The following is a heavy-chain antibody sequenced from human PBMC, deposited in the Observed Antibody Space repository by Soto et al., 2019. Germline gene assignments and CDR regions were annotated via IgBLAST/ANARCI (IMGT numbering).Heavy chain of an antibody. Sequence: PGWSLRLSCSPSGFIFIESTIYWVRQVPGKGLEAISAVSTSGRSTYYADSVKDRFTISRDNSKNTLFLQMGSLRPEDTAIYYCVKQAHGLDGVAFDYWGQGTQVTVSS. CDR3: VKQAHGLDGVAFDY. V-gene: IGHV3-64D*06. CDR1: GFIFIEST. CDR2: VSTSGRST. D-gene: IGHD2-15*01. J-gene: IGHJ4*02.